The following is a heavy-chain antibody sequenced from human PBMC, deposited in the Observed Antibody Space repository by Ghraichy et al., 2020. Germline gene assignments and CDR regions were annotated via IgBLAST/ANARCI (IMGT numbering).Heavy chain of an antibody. V-gene: IGHV4-39*01. CDR1: GGSISSSSYY. D-gene: IGHD4-23*01. J-gene: IGHJ3*02. CDR3: ARQPRIPFNTVVAAFDI. Sequence: SETLSLTCTVSGGSISSSSYYWGWIRQPPGKGLEWIGSIYYSGSTYYNPSLKSRVTISVDTSKNQFSLKLSSVAAADTAVYYCARQPRIPFNTVVAAFDIWGQGTMVTVSS. CDR2: IYYSGST.